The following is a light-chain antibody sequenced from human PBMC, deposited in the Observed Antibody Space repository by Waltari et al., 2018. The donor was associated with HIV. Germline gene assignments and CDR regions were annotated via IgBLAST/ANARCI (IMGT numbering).Light chain of an antibody. CDR2: GAS. CDR3: QQYVIPPYT. Sequence: EIVLTQSPGTLSLSPGERASLSCRASESLTVSYLAWYQWKPGQAPRLLIYGASNRATGIPARFSGSGSGTGFTLTSSRLEPEDFAVYYCQQYVIPPYTFGQGTKLEIK. V-gene: IGKV3-20*01. CDR1: ESLTVSY. J-gene: IGKJ2*01.